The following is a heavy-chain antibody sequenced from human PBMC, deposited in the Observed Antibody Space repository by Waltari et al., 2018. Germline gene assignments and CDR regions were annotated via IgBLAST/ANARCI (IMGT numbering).Heavy chain of an antibody. CDR1: GYSIRSGYY. V-gene: IGHV4-38-2*02. Sequence: QVQLQESGPGLVKPSETLSLTCTVSGYSIRSGYYWGWIRQPPGRGLGWFGRVCERGTTYDNPSLKNRFNMSVDTSKNQFSLKLRSVTAADTAVYYCARDPDVLRFMFEYWGQGILVTVSS. CDR2: VCERGTT. D-gene: IGHD3-3*01. CDR3: ARDPDVLRFMFEY. J-gene: IGHJ4*02.